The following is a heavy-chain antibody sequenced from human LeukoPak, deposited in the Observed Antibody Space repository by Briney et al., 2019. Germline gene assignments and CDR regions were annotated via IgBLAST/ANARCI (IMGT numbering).Heavy chain of an antibody. CDR1: GFTFSNYA. V-gene: IGHV3-23*01. D-gene: IGHD2-15*01. Sequence: PGGSLRLSCAVSGFTFSNYAVSWVRQAPGKGLEWVSGISGPGGSTYYADSVKGRFTISRDNSKNTLYLQMNSLGAEDTAVYYCAKDRTTVARIFDYWGQGTLVTVSS. CDR3: AKDRTTVARIFDY. CDR2: ISGPGGST. J-gene: IGHJ4*02.